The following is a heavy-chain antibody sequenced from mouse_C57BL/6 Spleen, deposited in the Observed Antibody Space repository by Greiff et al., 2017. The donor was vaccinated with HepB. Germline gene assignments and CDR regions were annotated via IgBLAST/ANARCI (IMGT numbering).Heavy chain of an antibody. CDR2: ISSGSSTI. J-gene: IGHJ2*01. Sequence: EVKLVESGGGLVKPGGSLKLSCAASGFTFSDYGMHWVRQAPEKGLEWVAYISSGSSTIYYADTVKGRFTISRDNAKNTLFLQMTSLRSEDTAMYYCARGGYPGFDYWGQGTTLTVSS. CDR1: GFTFSDYG. V-gene: IGHV5-17*01. CDR3: ARGGYPGFDY. D-gene: IGHD2-2*01.